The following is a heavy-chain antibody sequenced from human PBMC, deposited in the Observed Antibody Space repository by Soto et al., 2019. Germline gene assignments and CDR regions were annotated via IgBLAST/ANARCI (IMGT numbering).Heavy chain of an antibody. CDR1: GFTFSSYG. D-gene: IGHD1-1*01. CDR2: ISYDGSNK. J-gene: IGHJ4*02. Sequence: GGSLKLSCAASGFTFSSYGMHWVRQAPGKGLEWVAVISYDGSNKYYADSVKGRFTISRDNSKNTLYLQMNSLRAEDTAVYYCAKWSWNDVADYWGQGTLVTVSS. V-gene: IGHV3-30*18. CDR3: AKWSWNDVADY.